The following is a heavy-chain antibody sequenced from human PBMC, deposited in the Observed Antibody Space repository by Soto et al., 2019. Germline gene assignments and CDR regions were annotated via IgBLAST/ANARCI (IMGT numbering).Heavy chain of an antibody. CDR1: GVTFSDYD. V-gene: IGHV3-13*04. CDR3: VRERLGIGTWYFDL. CDR2: IATSGST. J-gene: IGHJ2*01. Sequence: GSLRLSCAASGVTFSDYDIHWVRQATGKRLEWVSAIATSGSTHYAASVQGRFTISREDAKNSLFLQINSLRDGDTATYYCVRERLGIGTWYFDLWGRGTLVTVPS. D-gene: IGHD7-27*01.